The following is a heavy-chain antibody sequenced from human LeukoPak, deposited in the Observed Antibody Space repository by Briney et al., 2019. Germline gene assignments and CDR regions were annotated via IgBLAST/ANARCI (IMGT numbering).Heavy chain of an antibody. CDR2: IIPDDSET. V-gene: IGHV5-51*01. CDR1: GYTFSDYW. CDR3: ARHRYNTSGDSSFYYGLDV. D-gene: IGHD1-1*01. Sequence: GESLKISCKGSGYTFSDYWIAWVRQRPGKGLEWMAIIIPDDSETKYSPSFKGQVTLSADEAINTAYLQWNNLKASDTAMYYCARHRYNTSGDSSFYYGLDVWGQGTTVTVSS. J-gene: IGHJ6*02.